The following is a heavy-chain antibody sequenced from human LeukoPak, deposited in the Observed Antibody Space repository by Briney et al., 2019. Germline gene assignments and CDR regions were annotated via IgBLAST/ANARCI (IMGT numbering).Heavy chain of an antibody. CDR1: GFTLSSYA. J-gene: IGHJ3*02. Sequence: GGSLRLSCAAPGFTLSSYAVCWVRQAPGEGAEWVSPISGSGSSTYYADSVKGRFTISRDNSKNTLYLQMNSLRAEDTAVYYCAKDRVTVTPGADDAIDIWGQGTMFTVSS. V-gene: IGHV3-23*01. CDR2: ISGSGSST. D-gene: IGHD4-11*01. CDR3: AKDRVTVTPGADDAIDI.